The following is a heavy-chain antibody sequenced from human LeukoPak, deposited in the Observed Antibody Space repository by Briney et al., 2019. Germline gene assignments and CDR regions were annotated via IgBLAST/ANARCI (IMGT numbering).Heavy chain of an antibody. Sequence: GGSLRLSCAASGFTFSSYEMNWVRQAPGKGLEWVSYISSSGSTIYYADSVKGRFTISRDNAKNSLYLQMNSLRAEDTAVYYCARERGYSGHNSDWGQGTLSPSPQ. CDR2: ISSSGSTI. CDR1: GFTFSSYE. D-gene: IGHD5-12*01. J-gene: IGHJ4*02. V-gene: IGHV3-48*03. CDR3: ARERGYSGHNSD.